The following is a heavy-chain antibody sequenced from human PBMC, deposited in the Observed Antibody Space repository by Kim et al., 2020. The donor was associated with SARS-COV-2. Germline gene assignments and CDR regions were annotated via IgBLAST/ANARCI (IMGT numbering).Heavy chain of an antibody. J-gene: IGHJ4*02. V-gene: IGHV4-61*02. CDR1: GGSISSGSYY. CDR3: ARGHPSSS. CDR2: IYTSGST. D-gene: IGHD6-13*01. Sequence: SETLSLICTVSGGSISSGSYYWSWIRQPAGKGLEWIGRIYTSGSTNYNPSLKSRVTISVDTSKNQFSLKLSSVTAADTAVYYCARGHPSSSWGQGTLVTVSS.